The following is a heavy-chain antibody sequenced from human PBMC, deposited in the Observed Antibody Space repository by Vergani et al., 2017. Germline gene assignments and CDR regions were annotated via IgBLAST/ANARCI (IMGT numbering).Heavy chain of an antibody. Sequence: EVQLVQSGAEVKKPGESLKISCKGSGYSFTSYWIGWVRQMPGKGLKWMGIIYPGDSDTRYSPSFQGQVTISADKSISTAYLQWSSLKASDTAMYYCARRTHKYSSALDQLHSVLRPGRKEYAFDIWGQGTMVTVSS. CDR3: ARRTHKYSSALDQLHSVLRPGRKEYAFDI. D-gene: IGHD6-25*01. CDR2: IYPGDSDT. J-gene: IGHJ3*02. CDR1: GYSFTSYW. V-gene: IGHV5-51*01.